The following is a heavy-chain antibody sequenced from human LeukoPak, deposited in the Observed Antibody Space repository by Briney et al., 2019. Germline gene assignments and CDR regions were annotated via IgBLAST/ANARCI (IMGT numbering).Heavy chain of an antibody. V-gene: IGHV4-59*01. Sequence: PSETLSLTCTVSGGSITSYYWKWVRQPPGKGLEWIGYIYYSGRTNYNPSLKSRVTMSVDTSKNQLSLRLSSVTTADTAVYYCARDRLAPAGNYSYYGLDVWGQGTTVTVSS. CDR1: GGSITSYY. CDR3: ARDRLAPAGNYSYYGLDV. D-gene: IGHD6-13*01. J-gene: IGHJ6*02. CDR2: IYYSGRT.